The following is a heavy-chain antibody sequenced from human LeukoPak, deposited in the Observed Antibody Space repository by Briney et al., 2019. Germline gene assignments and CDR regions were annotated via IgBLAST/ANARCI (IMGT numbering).Heavy chain of an antibody. CDR3: ARSSGYDSAFDY. V-gene: IGHV4-59*01. CDR2: IYYSGST. Sequence: PSETLSLTCTVSGGSISSYYWSWIRQPPGKGLERIGYIYYSGSTNYNPSLKSRVTISVDTSKNQFSLKLSSVTAADTAVCYCARSSGYDSAFDYWGQGTLVTVSS. D-gene: IGHD5-12*01. CDR1: GGSISSYY. J-gene: IGHJ4*02.